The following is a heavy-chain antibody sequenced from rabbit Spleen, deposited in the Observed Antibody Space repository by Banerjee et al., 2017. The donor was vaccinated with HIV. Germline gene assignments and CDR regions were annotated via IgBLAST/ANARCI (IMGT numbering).Heavy chain of an antibody. CDR3: VTGLNI. Sequence: QSVEESGGRLVTPGTPLTLTCTASGFTISSYWTNWVRQAPGKGLQWIGATTSGGRTYYASWATGRFTISKTSTTVDLTITSPVTEDTATYFCVTGLNIWGPGTLVTVS. V-gene: IGHV1S69*01. CDR1: GFTISSYW. J-gene: IGHJ4*02. CDR2: TTSGGRT.